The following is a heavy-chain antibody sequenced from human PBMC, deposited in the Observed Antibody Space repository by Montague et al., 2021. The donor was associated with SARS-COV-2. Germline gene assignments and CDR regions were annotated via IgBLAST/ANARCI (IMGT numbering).Heavy chain of an antibody. CDR1: GGSFSGYY. V-gene: IGHV4-34*01. J-gene: IGHJ6*03. D-gene: IGHD5-18*01. Sequence: SETLSLTCAVYGGSFSGYYWSWIRQPPGKGLEWIGEINHSGSTNYNPSLKSRVTISVDTSKNQFSLKLSSVTAADTAVYYCARGQGIQLWFNYYYYMDVWGKGTTVTVSS. CDR3: ARGQGIQLWFNYYYYMDV. CDR2: INHSGST.